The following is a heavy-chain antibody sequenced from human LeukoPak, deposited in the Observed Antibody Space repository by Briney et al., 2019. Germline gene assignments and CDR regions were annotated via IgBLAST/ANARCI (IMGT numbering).Heavy chain of an antibody. Sequence: PGRSLRLSCAASGFTFSSYAMHWVRQAPGKGLEWVAVISYDGSNKYYADSVKGRFTISGDNSKNTLYLQMNSLRAEDTAVYYCARDPSVCGGDCYLFDYWGQGTLVTVSS. J-gene: IGHJ4*02. V-gene: IGHV3-30-3*01. CDR1: GFTFSSYA. D-gene: IGHD2-21*02. CDR3: ARDPSVCGGDCYLFDY. CDR2: ISYDGSNK.